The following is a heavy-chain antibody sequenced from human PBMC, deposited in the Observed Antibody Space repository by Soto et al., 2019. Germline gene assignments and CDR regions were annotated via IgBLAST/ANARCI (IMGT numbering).Heavy chain of an antibody. D-gene: IGHD5-18*01. V-gene: IGHV3-21*01. Sequence: EVQVVESGGGLVKPGGSLRLSCAASGFTFSSYSMNWVRQAPGKGLEWVSSINSSGSYKYYADSVKGRFTISRDNAKNSLYLQRTSRRGEDTAVYYCARIIGYGYHYYGLDVWGQGTTVTVSS. J-gene: IGHJ6*02. CDR2: INSSGSYK. CDR1: GFTFSSYS. CDR3: ARIIGYGYHYYGLDV.